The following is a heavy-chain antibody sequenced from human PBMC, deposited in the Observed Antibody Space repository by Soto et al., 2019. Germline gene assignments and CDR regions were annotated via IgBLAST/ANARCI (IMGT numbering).Heavy chain of an antibody. D-gene: IGHD6-19*01. V-gene: IGHV3-23*01. J-gene: IGHJ4*02. Sequence: VQLLESGGGLVQPGGSLRLSCVASGFTFSSYAMSWVRQAPGKGLEWVSGISGSGHNTYYADSVKGRFTISRDNSKNTLYVQMNSLRAEDTAVYYCARSPYSSGWCVDYWGQGTVVTVSS. CDR1: GFTFSSYA. CDR3: ARSPYSSGWCVDY. CDR2: ISGSGHNT.